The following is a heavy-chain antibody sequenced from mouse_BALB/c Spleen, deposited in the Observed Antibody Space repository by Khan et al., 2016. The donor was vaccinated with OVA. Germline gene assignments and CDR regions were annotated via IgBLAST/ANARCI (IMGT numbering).Heavy chain of an antibody. Sequence: VQLQESGPGLAAPSQSLSITCTISGFSLTNYGVHWVRQPPGKGLEWLVVIWSDGSTTYNSALQSRLTITKDNSQSQVFLKMKSLQTDDTAIYFCARQPYYHYNIMDYWGQGTSVTVSS. J-gene: IGHJ4*01. D-gene: IGHD2-10*01. CDR2: IWSDGST. CDR1: GFSLTNYG. V-gene: IGHV2-6-1*01. CDR3: ARQPYYHYNIMDY.